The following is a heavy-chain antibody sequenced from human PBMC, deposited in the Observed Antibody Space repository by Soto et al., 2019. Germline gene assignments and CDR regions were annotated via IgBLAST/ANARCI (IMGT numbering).Heavy chain of an antibody. CDR2: IYPGGSNA. V-gene: IGHV5-51*01. J-gene: IGHJ5*02. D-gene: IGHD4-4*01. CDR1: GYSFATYW. CDR3: ARLGDNNYQYKYNWFDP. Sequence: GESLKISFKASGYSFATYWIGWVRHMPGKGLELMGIIYPGGSNARYSPSFQGQVTISADKSISTAYLHWSGLKASDTAMYYCARLGDNNYQYKYNWFDPWGQGTLVTVSS.